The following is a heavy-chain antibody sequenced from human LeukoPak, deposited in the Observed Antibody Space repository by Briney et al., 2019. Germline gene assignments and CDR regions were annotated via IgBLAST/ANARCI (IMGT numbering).Heavy chain of an antibody. Sequence: SETLSLTCTVSGGSISSGSYYWSWIRQPAGKGLEWIGRIHSSGSTNYNPSLKSRVTISVDTSKNQFSLKLSSVTAADTAVYYCARGTDCSSTSCYYYYGMDVWGQGTTVTVSS. CDR3: ARGTDCSSTSCYYYYGMDV. CDR1: GGSISSGSYY. D-gene: IGHD2-2*01. J-gene: IGHJ6*02. V-gene: IGHV4-61*02. CDR2: IHSSGST.